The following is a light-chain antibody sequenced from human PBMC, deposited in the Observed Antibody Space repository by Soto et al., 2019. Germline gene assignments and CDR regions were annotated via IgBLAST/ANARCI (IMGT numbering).Light chain of an antibody. J-gene: IGKJ4*01. Sequence: DIQMTQSPSTLSASVGDRITITCRASQSISGWLAWYQQKPGKAPKLLIYDASTLEDGVPSRFSGSGSGTEYILTISSLQPDDFATYYCQQSKSLSISFGGGTRV. CDR3: QQSKSLSIS. CDR2: DAS. CDR1: QSISGW. V-gene: IGKV1-5*01.